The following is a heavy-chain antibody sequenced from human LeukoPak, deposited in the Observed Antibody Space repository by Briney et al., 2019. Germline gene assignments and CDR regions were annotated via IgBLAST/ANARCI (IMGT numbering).Heavy chain of an antibody. CDR2: ISSSSSTI. CDR1: GFTFSSYA. V-gene: IGHV3-48*02. D-gene: IGHD2-2*01. Sequence: GGSLRLSCAASGFTFSSYAVSWVRQAPGKGLEWISYISSSSSTIYYADSVKGRFSISRDNAKNSVYLEMNSPGDEDTAVYYCTRVGGYQLPKFDYWGRGTLVSVSS. CDR3: TRVGGYQLPKFDY. J-gene: IGHJ4*02.